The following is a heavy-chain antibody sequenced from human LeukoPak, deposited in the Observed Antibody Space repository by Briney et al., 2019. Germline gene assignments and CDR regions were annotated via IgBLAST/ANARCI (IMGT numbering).Heavy chain of an antibody. J-gene: IGHJ4*02. V-gene: IGHV3-9*01. CDR3: AKEKGYYDILTGYSPFDY. CDR1: GFTFDDYA. Sequence: PDRSLRLSCAASGFTFDDYAMHWVRQAPGKGLEWVSGISWNSGSIGYADSVKGRFTISRDNAKNSLYLQMNSLRAEDTALYYCAKEKGYYDILTGYSPFDYWGQGTLVTVSS. CDR2: ISWNSGSI. D-gene: IGHD3-9*01.